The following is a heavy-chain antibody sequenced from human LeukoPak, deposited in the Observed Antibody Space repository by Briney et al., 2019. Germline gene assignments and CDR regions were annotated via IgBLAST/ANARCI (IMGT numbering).Heavy chain of an antibody. V-gene: IGHV4-39*07. CDR1: SGSISSSSYY. D-gene: IGHD3-10*01. CDR2: IYYSGST. CDR3: ARGPYGSGRYVDY. Sequence: SETLSLTCTVSSGSISSSSYYWGWIRQPPGKGLEWIGSIYYSGSTYYNPSLKSRVTISVDTSKNQFSLKLSSVTAADTAVYYCARGPYGSGRYVDYWGQGTLVTVSS. J-gene: IGHJ4*02.